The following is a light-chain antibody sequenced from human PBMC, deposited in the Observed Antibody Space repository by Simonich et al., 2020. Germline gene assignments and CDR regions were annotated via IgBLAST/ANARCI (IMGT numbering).Light chain of an antibody. CDR1: QSVLYSSNNKNY. Sequence: DIVMTQSPDSLAVSLGERATINCKASQSVLYSSNNKNYLAWYQQKPGHPPKLLIYWASTRASGVPDRFSGSGSGTDFTLTISSLQAEDVSVYYCQQYYSTPRTFGQGTKVEIK. CDR3: QQYYSTPRT. J-gene: IGKJ1*01. V-gene: IGKV4-1*01. CDR2: WAS.